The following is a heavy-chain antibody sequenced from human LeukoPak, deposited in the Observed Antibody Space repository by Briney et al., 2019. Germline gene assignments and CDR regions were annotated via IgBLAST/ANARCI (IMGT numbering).Heavy chain of an antibody. CDR3: ARADRLHGGPYLIGP. V-gene: IGHV1-2*02. CDR2: INLNSGDI. Sequence: ASVKVSCKASGYSFTDYYMHWVRQAPGQGLEWMGWINLNSGDIKSAQKFQGRVAMTRDTSITTVYMEVSWLTSDDTAIYYCARADRLHGGPYLIGPWGQGTLVTVSS. CDR1: GYSFTDYY. D-gene: IGHD2-21*01. J-gene: IGHJ5*02.